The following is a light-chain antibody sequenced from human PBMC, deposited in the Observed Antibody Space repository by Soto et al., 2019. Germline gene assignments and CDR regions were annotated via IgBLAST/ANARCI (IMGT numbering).Light chain of an antibody. J-gene: IGKJ1*01. CDR1: QSVRSN. CDR2: RAS. Sequence: EIVLTQSPATLSVSPGERATLSCRASQSVRSNFAWYQQKPGQAPRLLIYRASTRATGIPARFSGSGSGTEFTLTISSLQSEDFAVYYCQQYNNWPRTFGQGTKVEIK. CDR3: QQYNNWPRT. V-gene: IGKV3-15*01.